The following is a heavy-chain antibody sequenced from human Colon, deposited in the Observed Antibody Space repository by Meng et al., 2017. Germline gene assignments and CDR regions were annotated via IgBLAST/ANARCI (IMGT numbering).Heavy chain of an antibody. D-gene: IGHD2-21*01. CDR1: GGSLTDYY. Sequence: QGQRQQWGAGQLQPSETLSLTCAVYGGSLTDYYWSWIRQTPGKGLEWIGEINHRKTINYNPSLKSRVTISVDTSKNQIFLKLTSVTAADTAKYYCARGGNIVMALAKPFDAWGQGTLVTVSS. CDR2: INHRKTI. V-gene: IGHV4-34*01. J-gene: IGHJ4*02. CDR3: ARGGNIVMALAKPFDA.